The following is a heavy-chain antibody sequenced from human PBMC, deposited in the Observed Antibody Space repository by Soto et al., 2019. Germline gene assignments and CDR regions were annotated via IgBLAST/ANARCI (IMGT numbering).Heavy chain of an antibody. V-gene: IGHV1-69*08. D-gene: IGHD6-13*01. Sequence: QVQLVQSGAEVKKPGSSVKVSCKASGGTFSSYTISWVRQAPGQGLEWMGRIIPILGIANYAQKFQGRVTLTADKSTSTAYMEVSSLRSEDTAVYYCARDSSSSWYSDYWGQGTLVTVSS. CDR2: IIPILGIA. CDR1: GGTFSSYT. CDR3: ARDSSSSWYSDY. J-gene: IGHJ4*02.